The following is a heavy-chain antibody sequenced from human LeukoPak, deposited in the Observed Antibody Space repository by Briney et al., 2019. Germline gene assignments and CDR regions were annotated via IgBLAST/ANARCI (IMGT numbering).Heavy chain of an antibody. CDR1: GGTFSGYY. Sequence: SETLSLTCAVYGGTFSGYYWSWIRQPPGKGLEWIGEINHSGDTNFNPSLKSRVTISVDTSKSQFSLSLRSVTAADTAVYYCARVEGPMRYWGRECWSPSPQ. V-gene: IGHV4-34*01. CDR2: INHSGDT. J-gene: IGHJ4*02. D-gene: IGHD3-3*01. CDR3: ARVEGPMRY.